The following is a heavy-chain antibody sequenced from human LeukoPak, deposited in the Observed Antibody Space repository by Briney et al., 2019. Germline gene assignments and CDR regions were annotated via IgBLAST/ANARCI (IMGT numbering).Heavy chain of an antibody. CDR3: AELGITMIGGV. J-gene: IGHJ6*04. CDR1: GFTFISYS. D-gene: IGHD3-10*02. V-gene: IGHV3-21*01. Sequence: GGSLRLSCAASGFTFISYSMNWVRQAPGKGLEWVSSISSSGDYISYADSVTGRFTISRDNAKNSLYLQMNSLRAEDTAVYYCAELGITMIGGVWGKGTTVTISS. CDR2: ISSSGDYI.